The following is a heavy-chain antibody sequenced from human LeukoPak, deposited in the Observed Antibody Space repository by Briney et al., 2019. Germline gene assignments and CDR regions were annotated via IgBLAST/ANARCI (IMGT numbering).Heavy chain of an antibody. CDR1: GFTFSTYD. D-gene: IGHD3-10*01. CDR3: AKAGGAGIYYPYYFDY. CDR2: ISGSGGST. V-gene: IGHV3-23*01. J-gene: IGHJ4*02. Sequence: GGSLRLSCAASGFTFSTYDMTWVRQAPGKGLEWVSAISGSGGSTFYADSVKGLLTISRDNSKNTLSLQMNSLRAEDTAVYYCAKAGGAGIYYPYYFDYWGQGTLVTVSS.